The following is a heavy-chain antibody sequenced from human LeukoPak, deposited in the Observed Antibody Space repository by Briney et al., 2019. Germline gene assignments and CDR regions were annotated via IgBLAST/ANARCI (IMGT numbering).Heavy chain of an antibody. CDR3: AKTIVGGTRVYYYYGMDV. CDR2: TIRVSGTT. Sequence: SVKVSCKVSGGTFNNFALSWVRQAPGQGLEWVGGTIRVSGTTKYAQNLQGRVKVTADGSTSTAYMEMSSLRSEDTALYYCAKTIVGGTRVYYYYGMDVWGQGTTVTVSS. J-gene: IGHJ6*02. D-gene: IGHD1-26*01. CDR1: GGTFNNFA. V-gene: IGHV1-69*13.